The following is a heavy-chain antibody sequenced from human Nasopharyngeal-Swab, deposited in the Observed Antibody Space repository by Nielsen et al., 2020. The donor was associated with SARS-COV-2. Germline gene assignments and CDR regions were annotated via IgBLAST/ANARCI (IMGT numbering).Heavy chain of an antibody. V-gene: IGHV3-49*04. CDR1: GFTFCDYA. D-gene: IGHD6-19*01. CDR3: MSEAVAGTGDAFDI. CDR2: IRRKASGGTT. Sequence: GESLKISCTASGFTFCDYATSWVRQAPGKGLEWVGFIRRKASGGTTEYAASVKGRFTISRDDSKSIAYLQMNSLKTEDTAVYYCMSEAVAGTGDAFDIWGKGTMVTVSS. J-gene: IGHJ3*02.